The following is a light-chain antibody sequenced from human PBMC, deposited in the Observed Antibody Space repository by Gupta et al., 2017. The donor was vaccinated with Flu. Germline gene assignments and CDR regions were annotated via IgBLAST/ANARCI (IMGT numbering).Light chain of an antibody. J-gene: IGKJ2*01. V-gene: IGKV3-15*01. CDR2: GAS. Sequence: AALSVSPGERATLSCRASQSVSSNLAWYQQRPGQAPRLLIYGASTRATGIPARFSGSGSGTEFTLTISSPQSEDFAIYYCQQYNDWPPYTFGQGTKLEIK. CDR3: QQYNDWPPYT. CDR1: QSVSSN.